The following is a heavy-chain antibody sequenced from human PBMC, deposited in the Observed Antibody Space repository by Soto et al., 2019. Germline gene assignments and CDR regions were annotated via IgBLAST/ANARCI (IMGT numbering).Heavy chain of an antibody. V-gene: IGHV3-30*18. D-gene: IGHD5-18*01. Sequence: GGSLSLACAACGFTFSRYGMHWVRQAPGKGLEWVAVISYDGSNKYYADSVKGRFTISRDNSKNTLYLQMNSLRAEDTAVYYCAKDGYSYGYAGVDYWGQGTLVTVSS. CDR3: AKDGYSYGYAGVDY. CDR2: ISYDGSNK. J-gene: IGHJ4*02. CDR1: GFTFSRYG.